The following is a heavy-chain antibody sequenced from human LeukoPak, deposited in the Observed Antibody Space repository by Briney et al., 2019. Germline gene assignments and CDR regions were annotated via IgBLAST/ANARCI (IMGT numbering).Heavy chain of an antibody. CDR2: IWSDSTNK. J-gene: IGHJ4*02. Sequence: GGSLRLSCAASGFTFSTYAMHWVRQAPGKGLEWVSVIWSDSTNKYYADSVRGRFTISRDNSKSTLYLQMSSLRAEDTAMYYCARDRLTTVTTFHFDYWGQGALVTVSS. CDR3: ARDRLTTVTTFHFDY. V-gene: IGHV3-33*01. D-gene: IGHD4-17*01. CDR1: GFTFSTYA.